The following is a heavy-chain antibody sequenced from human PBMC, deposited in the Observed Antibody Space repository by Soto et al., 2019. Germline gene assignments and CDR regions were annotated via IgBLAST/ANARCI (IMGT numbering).Heavy chain of an antibody. CDR3: ARESVREVGVPDH. Sequence: SETLSLTCAVSGYSISSCYYWGWIRQPPWKVLEWIGYIYYSGSTYYNPSLKSRVTISVDASKNKFSLKLSSVTAADTAVYYCARESVREVGVPDHGGQGSRVTASS. D-gene: IGHD3-10*01. CDR2: IYYSGST. V-gene: IGHV4-38-2*02. J-gene: IGHJ4*02. CDR1: GYSISSCYY.